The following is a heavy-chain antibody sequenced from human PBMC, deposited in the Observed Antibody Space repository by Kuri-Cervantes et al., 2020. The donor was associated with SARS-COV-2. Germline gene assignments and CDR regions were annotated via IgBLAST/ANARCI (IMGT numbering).Heavy chain of an antibody. D-gene: IGHD7-27*01. Sequence: GESLKISCTASGFTFGDYAMSWVRQAPGKGLEWVAFIWYDGSKKYYADSVKGRFTISRDNSKNTLYVQMSSLRAEDTAVYYCARDLRLGKSLDYWGQGTLVTVSS. CDR2: IWYDGSKK. V-gene: IGHV3-33*01. J-gene: IGHJ4*02. CDR3: ARDLRLGKSLDY. CDR1: GFTFGDYA.